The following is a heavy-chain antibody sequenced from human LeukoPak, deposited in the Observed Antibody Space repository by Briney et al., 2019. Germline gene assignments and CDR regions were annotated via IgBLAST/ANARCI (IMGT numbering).Heavy chain of an antibody. J-gene: IGHJ4*02. Sequence: GGSLRLSCAASGFTFSSYAMSWVRQAPGKGLERVSAISGSGGSTYYADSVKGRFTISRDNSKNTLYLQMNSLRAEDTAVYYCAKRTSAAGTFDYWGQGTLVTVSS. V-gene: IGHV3-23*01. CDR1: GFTFSSYA. D-gene: IGHD6-13*01. CDR2: ISGSGGST. CDR3: AKRTSAAGTFDY.